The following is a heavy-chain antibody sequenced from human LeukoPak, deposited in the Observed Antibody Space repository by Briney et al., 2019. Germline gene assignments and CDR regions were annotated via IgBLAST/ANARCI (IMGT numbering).Heavy chain of an antibody. Sequence: ASVKVSCKASGYTFTSYAMNGVRQAPGQGLEWTGWINTNTGNPTYAQGFTGRFVFSLDTSVSTAYLQISSLKAEDTAVYYCARGAPIVATSIFDYWGQGTLVTVSS. V-gene: IGHV7-4-1*02. CDR1: GYTFTSYA. D-gene: IGHD5-12*01. J-gene: IGHJ4*02. CDR3: ARGAPIVATSIFDY. CDR2: INTNTGNP.